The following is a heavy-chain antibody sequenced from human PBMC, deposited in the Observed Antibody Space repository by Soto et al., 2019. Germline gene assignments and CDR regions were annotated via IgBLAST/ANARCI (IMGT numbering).Heavy chain of an antibody. V-gene: IGHV3-23*01. CDR1: GFSFSSYA. CDR2: ISGSGDST. CDR3: ARRSSGWYFDY. J-gene: IGHJ4*02. Sequence: EVQLLESGGGLVQPGGSLRLSCAASGFSFSSYAMNWVRQAPGMGLEWVSVISGSGDSTYYADSVKGRFTISRDNSKNTLYLQMISLRAEDTAVYYCARRSSGWYFDYWGQGTLVIVSS. D-gene: IGHD6-19*01.